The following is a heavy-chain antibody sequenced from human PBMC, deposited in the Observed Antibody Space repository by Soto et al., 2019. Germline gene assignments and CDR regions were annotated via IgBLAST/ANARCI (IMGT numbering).Heavy chain of an antibody. J-gene: IGHJ4*02. Sequence: GASVKVSCKASGYTFTSYDINWVRQATGQGLEWMGWMNPNSGNTGYAQKFQGRVTMTRNTSISTAYMELSSLRSEDTAVYYCARGPIVVVPAARDFDYWGQGTLVTVSS. V-gene: IGHV1-8*01. CDR3: ARGPIVVVPAARDFDY. D-gene: IGHD2-2*01. CDR2: MNPNSGNT. CDR1: GYTFTSYD.